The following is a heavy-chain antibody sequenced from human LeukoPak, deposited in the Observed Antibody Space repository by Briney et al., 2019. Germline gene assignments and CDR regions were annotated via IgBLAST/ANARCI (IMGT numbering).Heavy chain of an antibody. CDR1: GFTVSSNY. CDR2: IYSGGST. CDR3: ARGALPSGRALNRFDP. D-gene: IGHD2-15*01. V-gene: IGHV3-53*05. Sequence: GGSLRLSCAASGFTVSSNYMSWVRQALGKGLEWVSVIYSGGSTYYADSVKGRFTISRDNSKNTLYLQMGSLRAEDMAVYYCARGALPSGRALNRFDPWGQGTLVTVSS. J-gene: IGHJ5*02.